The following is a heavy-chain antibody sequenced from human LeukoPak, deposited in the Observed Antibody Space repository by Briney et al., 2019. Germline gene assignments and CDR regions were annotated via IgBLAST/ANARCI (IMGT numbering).Heavy chain of an antibody. V-gene: IGHV3-33*01. D-gene: IGHD2-15*01. CDR1: GFTFSSYG. CDR2: LWYDGSNK. J-gene: IGHJ2*01. Sequence: GRSLRLSCAASGFTFSSYGMHWVRRAPGKGLEGVAVLWYDGSNKYYADSVKGRFTISRDNSKNTLYLQMNSLRAEDTAVYYCARDLRWSHYWYFDLWGRGTLVTVSS. CDR3: ARDLRWSHYWYFDL.